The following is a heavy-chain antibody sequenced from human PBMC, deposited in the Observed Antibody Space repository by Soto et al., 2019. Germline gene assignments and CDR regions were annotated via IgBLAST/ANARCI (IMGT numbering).Heavy chain of an antibody. D-gene: IGHD3-22*01. J-gene: IGHJ4*02. CDR1: GGSISSGSNY. Sequence: ASETLSLTCAVSGGSISSGSNYWAWLRQPPGMGLEWRGSIYNTGGAYYNPSLKSRLTLFVDTSENGFSLKLSSVTAADMAVYFCARQWDYFGTNGYFYVFEYWGRGTLVTVSS. CDR2: IYNTGGA. CDR3: ARQWDYFGTNGYFYVFEY. V-gene: IGHV4-39*01.